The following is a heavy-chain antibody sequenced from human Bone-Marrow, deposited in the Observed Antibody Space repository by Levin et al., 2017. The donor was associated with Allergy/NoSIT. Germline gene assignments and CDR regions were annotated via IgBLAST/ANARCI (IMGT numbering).Heavy chain of an antibody. V-gene: IGHV4-30-4*01. CDR3: ARDWSLTMVRGVIKGMNAFDI. CDR2: IYYSGTA. D-gene: IGHD3-10*01. J-gene: IGHJ3*02. Sequence: SETLSLTCTVSGGSISSGDYYWNWIRQPPGTGLEWIGYIYYSGTAHYNATLKSRVTISVDTSKNQFSLNLISVTAADTAVYYCARDWSLTMVRGVIKGMNAFDIWGQGTMVTVSS. CDR1: GGSISSGDYY.